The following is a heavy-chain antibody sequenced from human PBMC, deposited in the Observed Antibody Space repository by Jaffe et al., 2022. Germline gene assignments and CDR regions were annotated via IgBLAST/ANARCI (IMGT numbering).Heavy chain of an antibody. V-gene: IGHV3-74*01. D-gene: IGHD2-21*02. J-gene: IGHJ4*02. CDR3: GRVNGDHFDY. CDR1: GFTFSDYW. Sequence: EVQLVESGGGLVQPGGSLRLSCTASGFTFSDYWMQWVRQAPGKGLVWVSRINSDGIRTLYADSLKGRFTISRDNAKNTLYLQMNSLRAEDTAVYYCGRVNGDHFDYWGQGTLVAVSS. CDR2: INSDGIRT.